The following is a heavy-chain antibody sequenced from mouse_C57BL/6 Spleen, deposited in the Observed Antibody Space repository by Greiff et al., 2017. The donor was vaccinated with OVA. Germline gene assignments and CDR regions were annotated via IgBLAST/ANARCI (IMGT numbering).Heavy chain of an antibody. CDR3: ARINPVYYDYHHY. Sequence: QVQLKESGPELVKPGASVKISCKASGYAFSSSWMNWVKQRPGKGLEWIGRIYPGDGDTNYNGKFKGKATLTADKSSSTAYMQLSSLTSEDSAVYFYARINPVYYDYHHYWGQGTLVTVSA. J-gene: IGHJ3*01. CDR1: GYAFSSSW. V-gene: IGHV1-82*01. D-gene: IGHD2-4*01. CDR2: IYPGDGDT.